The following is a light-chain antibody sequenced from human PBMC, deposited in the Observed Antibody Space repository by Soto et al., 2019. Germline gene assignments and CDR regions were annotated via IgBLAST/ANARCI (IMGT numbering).Light chain of an antibody. Sequence: QSVLTQPPSASGTPGQRVTISCSGSSSNIGSNTVNWYQQLPGTAPKVLIYSNNQRPSGVPGRFSGSKSGTSASLANSGLRSEDEADYYCASWDDSLNGWVFGGGTQLTVL. CDR1: SSNIGSNT. CDR3: ASWDDSLNGWV. CDR2: SNN. V-gene: IGLV1-44*01. J-gene: IGLJ7*01.